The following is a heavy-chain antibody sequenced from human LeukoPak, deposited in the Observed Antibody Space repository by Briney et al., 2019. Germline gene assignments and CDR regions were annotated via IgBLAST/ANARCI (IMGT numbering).Heavy chain of an antibody. J-gene: IGHJ4*02. CDR3: ARAYADSGDYEAY. D-gene: IGHD4-17*01. V-gene: IGHV3-66*01. CDR1: GFTVSDNY. CDR2: IYSGSNT. Sequence: GGSLRLSCAASGFTVSDNYMSWVRQAPGKGLEWVSVIYSGSNTYYADSVKGRFTISRDNSRNTLYLQMNSLRAEDTAVYYCARAYADSGDYEAYWGQGTLVTVSS.